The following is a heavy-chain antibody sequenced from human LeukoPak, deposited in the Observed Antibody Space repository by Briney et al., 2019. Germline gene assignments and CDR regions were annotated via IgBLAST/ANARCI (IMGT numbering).Heavy chain of an antibody. CDR3: ARGVRGSYGTDL. J-gene: IGHJ5*02. CDR2: INPAGSST. D-gene: IGHD1-26*01. V-gene: IGHV3-74*01. Sequence: GGSLRLSCAASGFTFSSDWMHWVRQAPGQGLVWVSRINPAGSSTNYADSVKGRFTISRDNAMNTLYLHLNSLRAEDSAVYYCARGVRGSYGTDLWGQGTLVTVSS. CDR1: GFTFSSDW.